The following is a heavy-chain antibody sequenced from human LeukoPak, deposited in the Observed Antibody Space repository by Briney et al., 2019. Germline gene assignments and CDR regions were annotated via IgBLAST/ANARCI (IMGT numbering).Heavy chain of an antibody. Sequence: GSLRLSCAASGFTFSSYGMHWVRQAPGKGPEWVAFIRSDGSNKYYADSVKGRFTISRDNSKNTLYLQMNSLRAEDTAVYYCARDSYYDSRGTYWGQGTLVTVSS. CDR2: IRSDGSNK. CDR3: ARDSYYDSRGTY. J-gene: IGHJ4*02. CDR1: GFTFSSYG. D-gene: IGHD3-22*01. V-gene: IGHV3-30*02.